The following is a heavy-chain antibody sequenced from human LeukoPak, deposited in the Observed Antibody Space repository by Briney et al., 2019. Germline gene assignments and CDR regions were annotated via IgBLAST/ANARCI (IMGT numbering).Heavy chain of an antibody. J-gene: IGHJ4*02. CDR3: ARAEYCSSTSCSFVGY. CDR1: GFTFSSYW. CDR2: INSNGSST. D-gene: IGHD2-2*01. Sequence: GRSLRLSCAASGFTFSSYWMHWVRHAPGKGLVWVSRINSNGSSTSYADSVKGRFTISRDNAKNTLYLQMNSLRAEDTAVYYCARAEYCSSTSCSFVGYWGQGTLVTVSS. V-gene: IGHV3-74*01.